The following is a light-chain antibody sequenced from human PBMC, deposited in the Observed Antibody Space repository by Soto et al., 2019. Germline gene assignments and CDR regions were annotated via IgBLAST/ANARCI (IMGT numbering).Light chain of an antibody. CDR2: GTT. Sequence: EIVLTQSPGTLSLSPGETATLSCRASQTVSSSYLAWYQQKPGQAPRLLIYGTTTRATGVPDRFSGGGSGTAFTLTIIRLEPEDFAVYNCQQYGSSPPTVGGGTKVEIK. J-gene: IGKJ4*01. CDR3: QQYGSSPPT. V-gene: IGKV3-20*01. CDR1: QTVSSSY.